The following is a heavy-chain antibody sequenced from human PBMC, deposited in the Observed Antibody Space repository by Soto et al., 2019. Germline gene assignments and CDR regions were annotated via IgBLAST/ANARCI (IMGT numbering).Heavy chain of an antibody. D-gene: IGHD3-3*01. CDR1: GLIFRTYG. CDR3: ARANAGTFDFVSVYPYAFDF. Sequence: GGAPRLPFTVSGLIFRTYGIDWVRQSPGEGLDRVSSISSSRSYIYYADSVRGRFTISRDNAKELLFLQMNSLRAEDTAVYYCARANAGTFDFVSVYPYAFDFWGPGTQVTGYS. CDR2: ISSSRSYI. J-gene: IGHJ5*01. V-gene: IGHV3-21*01.